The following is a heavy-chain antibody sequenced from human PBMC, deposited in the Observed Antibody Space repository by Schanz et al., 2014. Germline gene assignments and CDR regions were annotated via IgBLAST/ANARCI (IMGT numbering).Heavy chain of an antibody. V-gene: IGHV1-2*06. Sequence: QVQLVQSGAEVKKPGASVKVSCKSSGYTFTDYHIHWVRQAPGQGLEYMGRINPNSGGTNFAQKFQGRVTMTRDTSISTVYMELSRLRSDDTAVYYCAREGTVIRGLSGGFDPWGQGTLVTVSS. J-gene: IGHJ5*02. D-gene: IGHD3-10*01. CDR3: AREGTVIRGLSGGFDP. CDR2: INPNSGGT. CDR1: GYTFTDYH.